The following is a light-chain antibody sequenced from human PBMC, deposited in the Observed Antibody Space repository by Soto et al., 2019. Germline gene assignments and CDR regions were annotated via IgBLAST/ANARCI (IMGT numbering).Light chain of an antibody. CDR3: QQYASSPRT. V-gene: IGKV3-20*01. Sequence: EIVLTQFPGTLSLSPGERATLSCRASQSVNSIYLAWYQQKRGQAPRLLIYAAASRATGIPARFSGSGSGTDFSLTISRLEPEDFAVYYCQQYASSPRTFGQGTKVVIK. CDR1: QSVNSIY. CDR2: AAA. J-gene: IGKJ1*01.